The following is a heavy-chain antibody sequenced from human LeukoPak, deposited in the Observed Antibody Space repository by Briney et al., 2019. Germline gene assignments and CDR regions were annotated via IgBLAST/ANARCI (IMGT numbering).Heavy chain of an antibody. CDR1: GFTFSSYD. CDR3: SRVGSSGWPNYFDS. Sequence: PGGSLRLSCAASGFTFSSYDMHWVRQATGKGLEWVSVIGTSGDTYYAGSVKGRFTISRENAKNSLYLQMNSLTAGDTAVYFCSRVGSSGWPNYFDSWGQGTLSPSPQ. CDR2: IGTSGDT. J-gene: IGHJ4*02. V-gene: IGHV3-13*04. D-gene: IGHD6-19*01.